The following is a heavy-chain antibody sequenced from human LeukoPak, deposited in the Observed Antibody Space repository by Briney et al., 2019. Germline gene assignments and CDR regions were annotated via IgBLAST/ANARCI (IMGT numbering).Heavy chain of an antibody. CDR3: SKLRSSVPAAAYNN. J-gene: IGHJ4*02. V-gene: IGHV3-23*01. D-gene: IGHD2-2*01. CDR1: GFTFSKYA. Sequence: SLRLSCAASGFTFSKYAMSWVRQAPGKGLEWDSVISGSGDTTDYADSVKGRFTISRDNSKNTLYLQMNSLRAEDTAVYYCSKLRSSVPAAAYNNWGQGILVTVSS. CDR2: ISGSGDTT.